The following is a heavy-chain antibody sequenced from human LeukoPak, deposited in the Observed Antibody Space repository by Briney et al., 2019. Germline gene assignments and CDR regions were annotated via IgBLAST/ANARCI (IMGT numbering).Heavy chain of an antibody. CDR3: AISNTGFYPPYYGMDV. D-gene: IGHD3-9*01. J-gene: IGHJ6*02. CDR1: GGTFSSYA. V-gene: IGHV1-69*04. Sequence: SVKVSCKASGGTFSSYAISWVRQAPGQGLEWMGRIIPILGITDYAQNFQGRVTITADKSTTTAYMELTSLRSEDTAVFYCAISNTGFYPPYYGMDVWGQGTTVTVSS. CDR2: IIPILGIT.